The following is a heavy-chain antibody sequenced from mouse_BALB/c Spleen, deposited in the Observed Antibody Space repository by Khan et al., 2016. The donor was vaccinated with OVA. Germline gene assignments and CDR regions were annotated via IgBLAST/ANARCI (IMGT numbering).Heavy chain of an antibody. CDR2: ISGDSSTI. V-gene: IGHV5-17*02. J-gene: IGHJ2*01. CDR1: GFTFSSYG. CDR3: ATSYYYGYYFDY. D-gene: IGHD1-1*01. Sequence: EVELVESGGGLVQPGGSRKLSCAASGFTFSSYGMHWVSQAPEKGLEWVAYISGDSSTIYYEDTVKGRFTISRDNPKNTLFLQMTSLMSEDTAMYYCATSYYYGYYFDYWGPGTTLTVS.